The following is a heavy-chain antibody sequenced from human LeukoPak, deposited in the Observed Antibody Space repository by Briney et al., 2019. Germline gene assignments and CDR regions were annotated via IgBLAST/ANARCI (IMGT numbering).Heavy chain of an antibody. D-gene: IGHD4-17*01. Sequence: ASVKVSCKVSGYTLTELSMHWVRQAPGKGLEWMGGFDPEDGETIYAQKFQGRVTMTEDTSTDTAYMELSSPRSEDTAVYYCATTQMTTVTTGHWFDPWGQGTLVTVSS. V-gene: IGHV1-24*01. J-gene: IGHJ5*02. CDR2: FDPEDGET. CDR3: ATTQMTTVTTGHWFDP. CDR1: GYTLTELS.